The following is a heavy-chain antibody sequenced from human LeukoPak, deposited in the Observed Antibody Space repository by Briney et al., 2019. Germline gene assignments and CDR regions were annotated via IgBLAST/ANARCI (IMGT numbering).Heavy chain of an antibody. D-gene: IGHD6-13*01. J-gene: IGHJ4*02. CDR2: IYYSGST. Sequence: KPSETLSLTCTVSGGSISSSSYYWGWIRQPPGKGLEWIGSIYYSGSTYYNPSLKSRVTISVDTSKNQFSLKLSSVTAADTAVYYCARVYSSSWYLDYWGQGTLVTVSS. CDR3: ARVYSSSWYLDY. CDR1: GGSISSSSYY. V-gene: IGHV4-39*07.